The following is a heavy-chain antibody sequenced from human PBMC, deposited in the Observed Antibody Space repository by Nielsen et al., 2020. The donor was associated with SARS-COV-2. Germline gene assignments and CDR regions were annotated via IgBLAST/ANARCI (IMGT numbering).Heavy chain of an antibody. J-gene: IGHJ5*02. D-gene: IGHD2-15*01. CDR1: GGSISSSSYY. Sequence: SETLSLTCTVSGGSISSSSYYWGWIRQPPGKGLEWIGSIYYSGSTYYNPSLKSRVTISVDTSKNQFSLKLSSVTAADTAVYYCATEIVVVVAANSNWFDPWGQGTLVTVSS. CDR2: IYYSGST. CDR3: ATEIVVVVAANSNWFDP. V-gene: IGHV4-39*01.